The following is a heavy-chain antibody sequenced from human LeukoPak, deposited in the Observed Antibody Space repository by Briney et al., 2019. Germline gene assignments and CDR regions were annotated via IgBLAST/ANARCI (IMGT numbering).Heavy chain of an antibody. CDR1: GYTFTSYG. V-gene: IGHV1-18*01. CDR3: ARDIVVVPAAVSYYYYYGMDV. J-gene: IGHJ6*02. D-gene: IGHD2-2*01. CDR2: ISAYNGNT. Sequence: GASVKVSCKASGYTFTSYGISWVRQAPGQGLEWMGWISAYNGNTNYAQKLQGRVTMTTDTSTSTAYMELRSLRSDDTAVYYCARDIVVVPAAVSYYYYYGMDVWGQGTTVTVSS.